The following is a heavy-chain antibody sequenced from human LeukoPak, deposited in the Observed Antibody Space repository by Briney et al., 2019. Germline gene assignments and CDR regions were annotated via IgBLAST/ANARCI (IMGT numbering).Heavy chain of an antibody. CDR3: ARDSNRGDWNALDY. CDR1: GFTFSNYG. Sequence: GGSLRLSCAASGFTFSNYGIHWVRQAPGKGLEWVAVTWFDGSNKYYADSVKGRFTISRDNSKSTLYLQMNSLRAEDTAVYYCARDSNRGDWNALDYWGQGTLVTVSS. J-gene: IGHJ4*02. CDR2: TWFDGSNK. D-gene: IGHD1-1*01. V-gene: IGHV3-33*01.